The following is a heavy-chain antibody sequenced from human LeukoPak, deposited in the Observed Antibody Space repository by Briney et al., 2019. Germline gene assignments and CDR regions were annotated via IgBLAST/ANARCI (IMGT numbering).Heavy chain of an antibody. CDR1: GGTFSSYA. Sequence: SVKVSCKASGGTFSSYAISWVRQAPGQGLEWMGGIIPIFGTANYAQKFQGRVTITADESTSTAYMELNSLRSEDTAVYYCAREGVATTNFDYYGMDVWGQGTTVTVSS. CDR3: AREGVATTNFDYYGMDV. J-gene: IGHJ6*02. D-gene: IGHD5-12*01. V-gene: IGHV1-69*01. CDR2: IIPIFGTA.